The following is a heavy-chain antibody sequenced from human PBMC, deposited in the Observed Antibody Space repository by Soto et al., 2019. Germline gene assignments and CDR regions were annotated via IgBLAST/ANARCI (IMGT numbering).Heavy chain of an antibody. CDR3: SRPGYSNYDSDY. CDR1: GYTFSSHY. D-gene: IGHD5-12*01. Sequence: ASVKVSCKASGYTFSSHYMQWVRQAPGRGLEWMGIINPSGGSTSYAQKFQGRVTMTRDTSTSTVYMELSSLRSDDTAVYYCSRPGYSNYDSDYWGQGTLVTVSS. V-gene: IGHV1-46*03. J-gene: IGHJ4*02. CDR2: INPSGGST.